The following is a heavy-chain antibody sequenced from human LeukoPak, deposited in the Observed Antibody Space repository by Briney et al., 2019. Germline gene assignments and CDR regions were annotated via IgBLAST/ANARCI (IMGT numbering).Heavy chain of an antibody. CDR1: GFNFNSNA. CDR2: ITAGGDAT. J-gene: IGHJ4*02. D-gene: IGHD3-22*01. Sequence: GGSLRLSCTASGFNFNSNAMTWVRQAPGKGLECVSAITAGGDATYYADSVKGRFTISRDNSQNTLFLQMNILRVEDTAVYFCAKSYGSNGYFQLPIDFWGQGTLVTVSS. CDR3: AKSYGSNGYFQLPIDF. V-gene: IGHV3-23*01.